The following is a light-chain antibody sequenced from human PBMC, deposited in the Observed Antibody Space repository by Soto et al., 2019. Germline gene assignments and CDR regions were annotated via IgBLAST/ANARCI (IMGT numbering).Light chain of an antibody. CDR3: QQYNGYWT. CDR2: EAS. J-gene: IGKJ1*01. Sequence: DIQMTQSPSTLSASVGDRVTITCRASQSISDSLAWYQQKPGKAPKLLIYEASNLKSGVLSRFSGSGSGTEYTLTISSLQPDYFASYYCQQYNGYWTFGQGTKVEIK. V-gene: IGKV1-5*03. CDR1: QSISDS.